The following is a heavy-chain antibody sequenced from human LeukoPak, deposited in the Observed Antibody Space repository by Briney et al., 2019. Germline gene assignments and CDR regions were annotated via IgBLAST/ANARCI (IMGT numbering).Heavy chain of an antibody. CDR3: AKGVVVVPAAVVDYFDY. D-gene: IGHD2-2*01. J-gene: IGHJ4*02. Sequence: ASVKVSCKASGYTFTGYYMHWVRQAPGQGLEWMGWINPNSGGTNYAQKFQGRVTMTRDTSISTAYMELSRLRSDDTAVYYCAKGVVVVPAAVVDYFDYWGQGTLVTVSS. CDR1: GYTFTGYY. V-gene: IGHV1-2*02. CDR2: INPNSGGT.